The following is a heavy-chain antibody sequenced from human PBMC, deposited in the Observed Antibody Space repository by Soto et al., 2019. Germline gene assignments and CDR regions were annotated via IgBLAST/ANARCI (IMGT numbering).Heavy chain of an antibody. V-gene: IGHV3-74*01. J-gene: IGHJ4*02. CDR3: VRDLSVTTKFDY. D-gene: IGHD4-17*01. CDR2: INGDGTTR. Sequence: EVQLVESGGGLVQPGGSLRLSCAASGFTFSSYWMHWVRQAPGKGLVWVSRINGDGTTRGYADFVKGRFSISRDSAKNTLYLQMNRLRAEDTAVYYCVRDLSVTTKFDYWGQGTLVTVSS. CDR1: GFTFSSYW.